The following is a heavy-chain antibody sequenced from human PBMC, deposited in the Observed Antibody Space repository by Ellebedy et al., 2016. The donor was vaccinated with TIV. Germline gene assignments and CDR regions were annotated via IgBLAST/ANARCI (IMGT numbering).Heavy chain of an antibody. Sequence: AASVKVSCKASGYTFTGYYMHWVRQAPGQGLEWLGWFIPNSGGTNFAQKFQGRVTMTRDTSISTAYMELSRLISDDTAVYYCARGADYGDFDYWGQGTLVTVSS. CDR3: ARGADYGDFDY. CDR2: FIPNSGGT. V-gene: IGHV1-2*02. CDR1: GYTFTGYY. J-gene: IGHJ4*02. D-gene: IGHD4-17*01.